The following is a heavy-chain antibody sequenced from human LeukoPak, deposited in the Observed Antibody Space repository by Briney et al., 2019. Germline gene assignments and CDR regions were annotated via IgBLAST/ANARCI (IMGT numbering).Heavy chain of an antibody. CDR3: ARDISEGSPASGY. V-gene: IGHV1-2*02. D-gene: IGHD1-14*01. CDR1: GYTFTGYY. Sequence: GASVKVSCKASGYTFTGYYMHWVRQAPGQGLEWMRWINPNSGGTNYAQKFQGRVTMTRDTSISTAYMELSRLRSDDTAVYYCARDISEGSPASGYWGQGTLVTVSS. CDR2: INPNSGGT. J-gene: IGHJ4*02.